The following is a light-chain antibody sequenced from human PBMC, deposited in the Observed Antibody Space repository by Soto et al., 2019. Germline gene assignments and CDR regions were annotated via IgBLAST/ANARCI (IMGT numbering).Light chain of an antibody. CDR3: SSYTSSNTLYL. V-gene: IGLV2-14*01. CDR1: SSDIGGYNY. Sequence: QSVLTQPASVSGSPGQSITISCAGTSSDIGGYNYVSWYQLHPGKAPKLMIYDVNNRPSGVSSRFSGSKSGNTASLTISGLQAEDEADYYCSSYTSSNTLYLFGTGTKLTVL. CDR2: DVN. J-gene: IGLJ1*01.